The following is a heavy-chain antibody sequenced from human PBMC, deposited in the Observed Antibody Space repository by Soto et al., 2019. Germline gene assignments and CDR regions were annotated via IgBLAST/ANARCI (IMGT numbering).Heavy chain of an antibody. CDR3: ARGYCSSTSCYIWDNWFDP. CDR2: IYYSGRT. CDR1: GGSISSYY. Sequence: SETLSLTCTVSGGSISSYYWSWIRQPPGKGLEWIGYIYYSGRTNYNPSLKSRVTISVDTSKNQFSLKLSSVTAADTAVYYCARGYCSSTSCYIWDNWFDPWSQGILVTVSS. J-gene: IGHJ5*02. D-gene: IGHD2-2*02. V-gene: IGHV4-59*01.